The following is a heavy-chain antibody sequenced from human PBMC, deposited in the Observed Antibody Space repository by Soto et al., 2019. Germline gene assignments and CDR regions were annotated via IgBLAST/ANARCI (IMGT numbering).Heavy chain of an antibody. V-gene: IGHV2-5*02. J-gene: IGHJ4*02. CDR3: AHLYDSSGYCAY. CDR2: IYWDDDK. D-gene: IGHD3-22*01. Sequence: SGPTLVNPTQTLTLTCTFSGFSLSTSGVGVGWISQPPGKALEWLALIYWDDDKRYSPSLKSRLTITKETSKNQVILTKTKKNFVDTATYYCAHLYDSSGYCAYRGQGTLVTVSS. CDR1: GFSLSTSGVG.